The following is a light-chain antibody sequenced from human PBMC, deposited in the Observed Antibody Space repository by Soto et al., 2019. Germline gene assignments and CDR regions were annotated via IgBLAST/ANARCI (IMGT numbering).Light chain of an antibody. J-gene: IGLJ3*02. V-gene: IGLV2-14*03. CDR3: GSYTSATTWV. Sequence: QSVLTQPASVSGSPGQSITISCTGTSSDIGRYDYVSWYQQFPGKAPKLMIYRVINRPSGVSDRFSGSKSGNSASLSISGLHPEDEASYFCGSYTSATTWVFGGGTKLTVL. CDR1: SSDIGRYDY. CDR2: RVI.